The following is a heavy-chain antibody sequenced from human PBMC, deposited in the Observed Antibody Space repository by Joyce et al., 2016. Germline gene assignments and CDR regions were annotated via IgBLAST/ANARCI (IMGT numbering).Heavy chain of an antibody. CDR1: GGSFNRYS. D-gene: IGHD3-10*01. CDR3: ATLSYGSGGHWFDP. CDR2: IIPKLNTV. Sequence: QVQLVQSGAEVKKPGSSVTVSCKASGGSFNRYSFIWVRQAPGQGLERMGRIIPKLNTVNYTQKFQGRISITADAATKTVDMELSSLRSDDTAVFFCATLSYGSGGHWFDPWGQGTLVTVSS. J-gene: IGHJ5*02. V-gene: IGHV1-69*08.